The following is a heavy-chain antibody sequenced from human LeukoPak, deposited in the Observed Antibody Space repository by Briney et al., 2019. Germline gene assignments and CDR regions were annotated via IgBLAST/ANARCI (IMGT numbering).Heavy chain of an antibody. V-gene: IGHV1-2*02. J-gene: IGHJ4*02. D-gene: IGHD1-14*01. Sequence: ASVKVSCKASGYTFTGYYMRWVRQAPGQGLEWMGWINPNSGGTNYAQKFQGRVTMTRDTSISTAYMELSRLRSDDTAVYYCARVPFNHLGFDYWGQGTLVTVSS. CDR1: GYTFTGYY. CDR2: INPNSGGT. CDR3: ARVPFNHLGFDY.